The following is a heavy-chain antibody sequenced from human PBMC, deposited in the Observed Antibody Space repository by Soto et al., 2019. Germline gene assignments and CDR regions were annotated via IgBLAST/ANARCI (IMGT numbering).Heavy chain of an antibody. CDR3: ASHSGWYFAY. CDR1: GFTVSSNY. V-gene: IGHV3-66*04. D-gene: IGHD6-19*01. Sequence: GGSLRLSCASSGFTVSSNYMIWIRQAPGKGLEWVSVIYSGGTTYYADSVKGRFTISRDNSKNTLYLQMSSLRAEDTAVYYCASHSGWYFAYWGLGTLLTVSS. J-gene: IGHJ4*02. CDR2: IYSGGTT.